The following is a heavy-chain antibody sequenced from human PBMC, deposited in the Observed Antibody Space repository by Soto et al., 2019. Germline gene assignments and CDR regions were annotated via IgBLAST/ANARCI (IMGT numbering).Heavy chain of an antibody. CDR2: VKSKSDGGTT. D-gene: IGHD1-26*01. CDR3: TTVLGGSKWFDP. V-gene: IGHV3-15*01. CDR1: GFTFINAW. Sequence: LRLSCAASGFTFINAWMTWVRQAPGKGLEWVGRVKSKSDGGTTDYAAPVKGRFTISRDDSQNTVYLQMNSLKIDDTAVYYCTTVLGGSKWFDPWGQGTLVTVSS. J-gene: IGHJ5*02.